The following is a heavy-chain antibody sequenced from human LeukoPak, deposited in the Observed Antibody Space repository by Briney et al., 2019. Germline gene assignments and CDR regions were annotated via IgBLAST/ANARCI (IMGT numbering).Heavy chain of an antibody. V-gene: IGHV3-20*04. D-gene: IGHD3-10*01. CDR3: ARPTRPWRAGGDDAFDI. Sequence: GGSLRLSCAASGFTFDDYGMSWVRQAPGKGLEWVSGIKWNGGSTGYADSVKGRFTISRDNAKNSLYLQMDSLRAEDTAVYYCARPTRPWRAGGDDAFDIWGQGTMVTVSS. J-gene: IGHJ3*02. CDR2: IKWNGGST. CDR1: GFTFDDYG.